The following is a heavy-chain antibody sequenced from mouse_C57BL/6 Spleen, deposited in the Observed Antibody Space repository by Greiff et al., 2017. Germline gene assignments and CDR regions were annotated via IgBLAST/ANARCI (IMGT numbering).Heavy chain of an antibody. V-gene: IGHV1-54*01. J-gene: IGHJ3*01. D-gene: IGHD2-1*01. Sequence: QVQLQQSGAELVRPGTSVKVSCKASGYAFTNYLIEWVKQRPGQGLEWIGVINPGSGGTNYNEKFKGKATLTADKSSSTAYMQLSSLTSEDSAVYFCARESGNYVPFAYWGQGTLVTVSA. CDR1: GYAFTNYL. CDR3: ARESGNYVPFAY. CDR2: INPGSGGT.